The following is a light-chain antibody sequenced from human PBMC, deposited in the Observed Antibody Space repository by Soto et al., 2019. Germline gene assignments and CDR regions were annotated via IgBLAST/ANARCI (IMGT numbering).Light chain of an antibody. Sequence: EIVLTQSPGALSLSPGERATLSCRASQSVSSGFLAWYQQKPGQAPRLLIFATSRRATGIPDRFSGSGSGTEFTLTITRLKPDDVAVYYFQQYGSSPPITFGQGTRLEIK. CDR3: QQYGSSPPIT. CDR1: QSVSSGF. V-gene: IGKV3-20*01. J-gene: IGKJ5*01. CDR2: ATS.